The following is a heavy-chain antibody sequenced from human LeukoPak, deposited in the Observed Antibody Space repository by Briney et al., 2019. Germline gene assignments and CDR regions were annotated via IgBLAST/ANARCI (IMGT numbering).Heavy chain of an antibody. CDR3: ARIRDSSGYYLGAFDI. J-gene: IGHJ3*02. CDR2: IYTSGST. V-gene: IGHV4-4*07. Sequence: PSETLSLTCTVFNGSISSHYWSWIRQPAGKGLEWIGRIYTSGSTNYNPSLKSRLTMSLDTSKSQFSLRLTSVTAADTAVYYCARIRDSSGYYLGAFDIWGQGTTVTVSS. D-gene: IGHD3-22*01. CDR1: NGSISSHY.